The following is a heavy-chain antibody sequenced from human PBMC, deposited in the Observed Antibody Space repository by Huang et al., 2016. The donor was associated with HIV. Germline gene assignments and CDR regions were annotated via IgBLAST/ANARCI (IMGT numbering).Heavy chain of an antibody. CDR1: GGSLSGYY. J-gene: IGHJ5*02. Sequence: QVHLQQWGAGLLKSAETLSLTCAVSGGSLSGYYWSWLRQPPGKGLDWFGEINHLGSPNYNPALKSLVARAMDGSKKQLSLKLWSISDADTAVYFCARDATKNPRGWFDHWGQGTLVTVSS. D-gene: IGHD3-10*01. CDR3: ARDATKNPRGWFDH. CDR2: INHLGSP. V-gene: IGHV4-34*02.